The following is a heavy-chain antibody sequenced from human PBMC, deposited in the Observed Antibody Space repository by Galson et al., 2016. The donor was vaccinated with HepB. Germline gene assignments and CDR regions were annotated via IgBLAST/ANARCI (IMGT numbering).Heavy chain of an antibody. D-gene: IGHD1-26*01. CDR3: AKKSPGKELSPPDY. Sequence: RLSCAASGFTFSIYGMHWIRQAPGKGLEWVATTSSDESVKHYADPVQGRFTISKDNFKNTLYLQMNSLRAEDTAVYYCAKKSPGKELSPPDYWGQGTLVTVSS. V-gene: IGHV3-30*18. J-gene: IGHJ4*02. CDR2: TSSDESVK. CDR1: GFTFSIYG.